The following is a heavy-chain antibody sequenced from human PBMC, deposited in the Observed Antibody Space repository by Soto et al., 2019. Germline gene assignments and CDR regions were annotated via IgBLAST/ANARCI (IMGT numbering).Heavy chain of an antibody. CDR1: GGSISSTDYY. J-gene: IGHJ3*02. Sequence: QVQLQESGPGLVKPSQTLSLTCTVSGGSISSTDYYWNWIRQHPGKGLEWIGYIFYRGSTYYNPSLKSRVTISLDTSKNQFSLKLNSVTAADTAVYYCTRAILGVVPYGIWGQGTMVTVSS. V-gene: IGHV4-31*03. CDR3: TRAILGVVPYGI. CDR2: IFYRGST. D-gene: IGHD3-3*01.